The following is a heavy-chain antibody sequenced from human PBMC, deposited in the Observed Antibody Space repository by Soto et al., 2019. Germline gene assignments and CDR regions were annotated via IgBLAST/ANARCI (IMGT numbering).Heavy chain of an antibody. D-gene: IGHD3-22*01. CDR3: ARGSSGSDS. Sequence: EVQLVVSGGGLVQPGGSLRLSCAASGFTFSSFSMNWVRQAPGKGLEWVSYISPTSSTIYYAESVKGRFTISRDNVKKSRYLQMNSLRDEDTAVYYCARGSSGSDSWGQGTLVTVSS. J-gene: IGHJ4*02. CDR1: GFTFSSFS. V-gene: IGHV3-48*02. CDR2: ISPTSSTI.